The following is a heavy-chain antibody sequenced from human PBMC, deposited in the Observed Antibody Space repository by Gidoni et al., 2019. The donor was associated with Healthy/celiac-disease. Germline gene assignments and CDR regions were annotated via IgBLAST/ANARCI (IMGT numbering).Heavy chain of an antibody. D-gene: IGHD2-15*01. J-gene: IGHJ6*02. CDR1: GGTFSSYA. CDR2: IIPIFGTA. V-gene: IGHV1-69*01. CDR3: ARARYCSGGSCYSGYYYYGMDV. Sequence: QVQLVQSGAEVKKPGSSVKVSCKASGGTFSSYAISWVRQAPGQGLEWMGGIIPIFGTANYAQKFQGRVTITADESTSTAYMELSSLRSEDTAVYYCARARYCSGGSCYSGYYYYGMDVWGQGTTVTVSS.